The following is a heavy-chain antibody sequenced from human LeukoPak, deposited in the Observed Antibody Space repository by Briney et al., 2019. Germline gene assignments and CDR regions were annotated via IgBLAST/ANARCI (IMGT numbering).Heavy chain of an antibody. J-gene: IGHJ4*02. CDR1: GGSFSGYY. V-gene: IGHV4-34*01. Sequence: SEALFLTCAVYGGSFSGYYWSWIRQPPGKGLEWIGEINHSGSTNYNPSLKSRVTISVDTSKNQFSLKLSSVTAADTAVYYCARAGYYGSGSPRSFDYWGQGTLVTVSS. D-gene: IGHD3-10*01. CDR3: ARAGYYGSGSPRSFDY. CDR2: INHSGST.